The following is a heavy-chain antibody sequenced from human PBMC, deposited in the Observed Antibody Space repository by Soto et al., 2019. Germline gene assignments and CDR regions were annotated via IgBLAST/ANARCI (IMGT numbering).Heavy chain of an antibody. CDR3: ARGRPDYGNLNYYYGMDV. CDR1: GYTFTSYG. D-gene: IGHD4-17*01. CDR2: ISAYNGNT. V-gene: IGHV1-18*01. J-gene: IGHJ6*02. Sequence: QVQLVQSGAEVKKPGASVKVSCKASGYTFTSYGISWVRQAPGQGLEWMGWISAYNGNTNYAQKLQGRVTMTTDTSTSTAYMELGSLRSDGTAVYYWARGRPDYGNLNYYYGMDVWGQGTTVTVSS.